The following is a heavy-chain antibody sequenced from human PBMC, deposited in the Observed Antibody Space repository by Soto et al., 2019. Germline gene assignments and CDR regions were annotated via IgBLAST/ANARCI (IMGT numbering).Heavy chain of an antibody. Sequence: QVQLVESGGGVVQPGRSLRLSCAASGFTFSSYAMHWVRHAPGKGLEWVAVISYDGSNKYYADSVKGRFTISRDNSKNTLYPQMNSLRAEDTAVYYCARVDSVTPYYCDYWGQGTLVTVSS. CDR1: GFTFSSYA. J-gene: IGHJ4*02. CDR3: ARVDSVTPYYCDY. CDR2: ISYDGSNK. V-gene: IGHV3-30-3*01. D-gene: IGHD5-18*01.